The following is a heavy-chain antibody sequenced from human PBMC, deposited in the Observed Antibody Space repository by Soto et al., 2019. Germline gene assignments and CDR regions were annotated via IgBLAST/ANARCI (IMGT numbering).Heavy chain of an antibody. CDR1: GGSSSIYY. Sequence: PSATLPLTGRVAGGSSSIYYLNWLLQAPGKGLEWIGFISYSGSTNYNPALTSRVTISVDTSKDQISLRLNSVTAADTAVYYCARVQSNSWGYYYAVDVWGQGTTVTVS. CDR3: ARVQSNSWGYYYAVDV. D-gene: IGHD2-15*01. V-gene: IGHV4-59*01. CDR2: ISYSGST. J-gene: IGHJ6*01.